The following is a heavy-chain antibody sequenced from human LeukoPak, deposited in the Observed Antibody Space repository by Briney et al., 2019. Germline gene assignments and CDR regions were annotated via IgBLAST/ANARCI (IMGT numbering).Heavy chain of an antibody. D-gene: IGHD6-13*01. CDR3: ARLIAAAGTPLGY. V-gene: IGHV1-8*01. Sequence: ASVKVSCKXSGYTFTSYDINWVRQATGQGLEWMGWMNPNSGNTDYAQRFQGRVTMTRNTSISTAYMELSSLRSEDTAVYYCARLIAAAGTPLGYWGQGTLVTVSS. J-gene: IGHJ4*02. CDR1: GYTFTSYD. CDR2: MNPNSGNT.